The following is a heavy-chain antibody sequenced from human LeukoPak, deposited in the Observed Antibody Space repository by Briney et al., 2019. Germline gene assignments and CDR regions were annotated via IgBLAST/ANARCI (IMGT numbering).Heavy chain of an antibody. CDR3: ARENYDFWSGYYTWDFYYYYMDV. CDR1: GFTFSSYW. V-gene: IGHV3-7*01. D-gene: IGHD3-3*01. J-gene: IGHJ6*03. CDR2: IKQDGSEK. Sequence: PGGSLRLSCAASGFTFSSYWMSWVRQAPGKGLEWVANIKQDGSEKYYVDSVKGRFTISRDNAKNSLYLQMNSLRAEDTAVYYCARENYDFWSGYYTWDFYYYYMDVWGKGTTVTVPS.